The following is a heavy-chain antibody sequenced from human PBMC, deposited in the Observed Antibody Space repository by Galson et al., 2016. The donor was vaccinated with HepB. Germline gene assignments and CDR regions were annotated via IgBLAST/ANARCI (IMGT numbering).Heavy chain of an antibody. CDR1: GGTFSSYA. D-gene: IGHD3-22*01. V-gene: IGHV1-69*01. Sequence: SCKASGGTFSSYAISWVRQAPGQGLEWMGGVIPIFGSVNYAQKFQGGVTIIADESTSTAYMELSSLRSDDTAVYYCASLSDYHYDSSGYHPEYFQYWGQGTLVTVSS. CDR3: ASLSDYHYDSSGYHPEYFQY. CDR2: VIPIFGSV. J-gene: IGHJ1*01.